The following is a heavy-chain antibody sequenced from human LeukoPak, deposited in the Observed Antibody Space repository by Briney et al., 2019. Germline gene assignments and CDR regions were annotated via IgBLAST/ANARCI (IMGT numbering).Heavy chain of an antibody. CDR3: ARGAGGVSPEHFDY. CDR1: GFTFSSYD. D-gene: IGHD2-8*02. J-gene: IGHJ4*02. Sequence: GGSLRLSCAASGFTFSSYDMHWVRQATGKGLEWVSAIGTAGDTYYPGSVKGRFTISRENAKNSLHLQMNSLRAGDTAVYYCARGAGGVSPEHFDYWGQGTLVTVSS. V-gene: IGHV3-13*01. CDR2: IGTAGDT.